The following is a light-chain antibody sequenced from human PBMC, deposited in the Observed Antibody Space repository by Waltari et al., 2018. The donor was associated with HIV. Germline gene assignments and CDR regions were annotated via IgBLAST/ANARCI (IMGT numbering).Light chain of an antibody. CDR1: TSNVGTNF. J-gene: IGLJ1*01. CDR2: RDN. CDR3: ATWDGSLGAFFV. Sequence: QSVLTQPPSASGTPGQRVTISCSGTTSNVGTNFVSWYQHLPGAAPKLLMYRDNRRPSGVHDRFSGSKSGASASLAISGLRSEDEGDYYCATWDGSLGAFFVFGVGTKVTVL. V-gene: IGLV1-47*01.